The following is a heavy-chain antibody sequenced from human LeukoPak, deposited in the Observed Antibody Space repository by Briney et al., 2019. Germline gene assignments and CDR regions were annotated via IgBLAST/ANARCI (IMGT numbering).Heavy chain of an antibody. J-gene: IGHJ4*02. D-gene: IGHD6-13*01. CDR3: AKDGLAAAGWFDY. V-gene: IGHV3-30*18. CDR1: GFTFSFYG. CDR2: ISYDGSSK. Sequence: GGSVRLSCAACGFTFSFYGMHGVRQAPGKGREWVAVISYDGSSKYYAVSVKGRFTISRANSKNTLYLQMNSLRAEDTAVYYCAKDGLAAAGWFDYWGQGTLVTVSS.